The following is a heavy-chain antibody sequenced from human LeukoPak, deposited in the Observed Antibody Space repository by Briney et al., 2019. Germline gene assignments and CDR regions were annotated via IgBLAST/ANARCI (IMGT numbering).Heavy chain of an antibody. D-gene: IGHD2-15*01. CDR3: ARGVDCSGGSCFRIVGIDY. J-gene: IGHJ4*02. Sequence: SETLSLTCAVYGGSFSGYYWSWIRQPPGKGLEWIGEINHSGSTNYNPSLKSRVTISVDTSKNQFSLKLSSVTAADTAAYYCARGVDCSGGSCFRIVGIDYWGQGTLVTVSS. V-gene: IGHV4-34*01. CDR2: INHSGST. CDR1: GGSFSGYY.